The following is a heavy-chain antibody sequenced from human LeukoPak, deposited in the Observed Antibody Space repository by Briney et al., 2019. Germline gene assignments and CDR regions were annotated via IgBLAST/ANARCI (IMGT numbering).Heavy chain of an antibody. CDR2: IRYDGSNK. Sequence: GGSLRLSCAASGFTFSSYGMHWVRQAPGKGLEWVAFIRYDGSNKYYADSVKGRFTISRDNSKNTLYLQMNSLRAEDTAVYYCAKEVTYCSGGTCYRYFDYWGQGTPVTVSS. V-gene: IGHV3-30*02. D-gene: IGHD2-15*01. J-gene: IGHJ4*02. CDR3: AKEVTYCSGGTCYRYFDY. CDR1: GFTFSSYG.